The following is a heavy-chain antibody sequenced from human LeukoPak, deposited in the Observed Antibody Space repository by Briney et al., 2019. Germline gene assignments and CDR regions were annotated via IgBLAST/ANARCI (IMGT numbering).Heavy chain of an antibody. CDR2: ISGSGGST. CDR3: ARVLGYSYGFLFDY. D-gene: IGHD5-18*01. V-gene: IGHV3-23*01. J-gene: IGHJ4*02. Sequence: GGSLRLSCAASGFTFSSYAMSWVRQAPGKGLEWVSAISGSGGSTYYADSVKGRFTISRDNSKNTLYLQMNSLRAEDTAVYYCARVLGYSYGFLFDYWGQGTLVTVSS. CDR1: GFTFSSYA.